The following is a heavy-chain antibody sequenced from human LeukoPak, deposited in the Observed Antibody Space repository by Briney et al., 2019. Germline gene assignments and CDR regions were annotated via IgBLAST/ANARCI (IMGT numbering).Heavy chain of an antibody. CDR1: GGSISSGDYY. CDR2: IYYSGST. J-gene: IGHJ4*02. D-gene: IGHD3-3*01. Sequence: SQTLSLTCTVSGGSISSGDYYWSWIRQPPGKGLEWIGYIYYSGSTYYNPSLKSRVTISVDTSKNQFSLKLSSVTAADTAVYYCAIMKIDLGAYFDYWGQGTLVTVSS. V-gene: IGHV4-30-4*08. CDR3: AIMKIDLGAYFDY.